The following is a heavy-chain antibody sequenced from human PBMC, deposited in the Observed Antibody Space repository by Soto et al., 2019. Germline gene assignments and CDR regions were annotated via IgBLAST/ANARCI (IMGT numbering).Heavy chain of an antibody. J-gene: IGHJ4*02. CDR3: ARAGGLGAVAVDY. Sequence: QLQLQESGSGLVKPSQTLSLTCAVSGGSISSGGYSWSWIRQPPGKGLEWIGYIYHSGRTYYNPSLKSRLTISVDRSKNQFSLKLSSVTAADTAVYYCARAGGLGAVAVDYWGQGTLVTVSS. CDR2: IYHSGRT. V-gene: IGHV4-30-2*01. D-gene: IGHD6-19*01. CDR1: GGSISSGGYS.